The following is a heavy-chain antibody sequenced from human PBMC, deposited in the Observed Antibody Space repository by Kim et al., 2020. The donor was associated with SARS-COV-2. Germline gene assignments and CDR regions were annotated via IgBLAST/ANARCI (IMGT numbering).Heavy chain of an antibody. D-gene: IGHD6-19*01. CDR2: ISYDGSKK. CDR1: GFTFSSYG. Sequence: GGSLRLSCAASGFTFSSYGMHWVRQAPGKGLEWVAVISYDGSKKYYADSVKGRFTISRDNSKNTLYLQMNSLRAEDTAVYYCAKEEGSGYSSGWTYYYYGIDVWGQGATVTLSS. CDR3: AKEEGSGYSSGWTYYYYGIDV. V-gene: IGHV3-30*18. J-gene: IGHJ6*02.